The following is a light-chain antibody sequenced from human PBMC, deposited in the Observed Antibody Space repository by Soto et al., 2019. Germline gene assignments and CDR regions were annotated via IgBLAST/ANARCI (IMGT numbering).Light chain of an antibody. J-gene: IGKJ1*01. CDR2: KAS. V-gene: IGKV1-5*03. CDR3: QQYETFSGT. Sequence: DIQMTQSPSTLSASVGDRVTITCRASQSISNWLAWYQQKPGEAPKVLIYKASSLESGVPSRFSGSGSGTDFTLTISSLQPDDFATYYCQQYETFSGTFGPGTKVDIK. CDR1: QSISNW.